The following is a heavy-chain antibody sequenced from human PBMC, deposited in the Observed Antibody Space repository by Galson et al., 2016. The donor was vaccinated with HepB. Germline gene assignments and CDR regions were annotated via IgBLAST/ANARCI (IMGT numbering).Heavy chain of an antibody. CDR1: GFTFNDYW. CDR2: INNDGSSS. J-gene: IGHJ3*02. Sequence: SLRLSCAASGFTFNDYWMHWVRQAPGRGLDWVSRINNDGSSSTYADSVKGRFTISRDNAKNTLYLQMNSLRAEDTTVYYCVRDMYGSYFAFDIWGQGTMGTVSS. V-gene: IGHV3-74*01. D-gene: IGHD1-26*01. CDR3: VRDMYGSYFAFDI.